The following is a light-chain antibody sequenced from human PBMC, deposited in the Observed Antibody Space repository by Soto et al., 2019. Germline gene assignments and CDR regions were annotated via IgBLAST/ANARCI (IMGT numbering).Light chain of an antibody. V-gene: IGLV2-23*01. CDR3: CSSAVTSTYV. CDR2: EGT. J-gene: IGLJ1*01. Sequence: QSFLPQPASVSGSPGHSITISCTGTSSDIGYYNLVSWYQHHPGKAPKFLIYEGTKRPSGVSSRFSGSKSGNTASLTISGLQAEEEAYSYCCSSAVTSTYVFGTGTKVTVL. CDR1: SSDIGYYNL.